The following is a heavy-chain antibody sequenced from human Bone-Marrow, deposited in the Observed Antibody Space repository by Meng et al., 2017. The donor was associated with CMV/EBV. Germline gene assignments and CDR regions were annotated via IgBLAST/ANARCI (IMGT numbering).Heavy chain of an antibody. V-gene: IGHV3-7*01. CDR2: INKDGSAE. Sequence: GESLKISCAACGFTFSSYDMHWVRQAPGKGLEWVANINKDGSAEYYDYSVKGRFTISRDNAKSSLYLEMNSLRAEDTAAYFCVRLPDTWGQGTLVTVSS. CDR3: VRLPDT. CDR1: GFTFSSYD. J-gene: IGHJ5*02.